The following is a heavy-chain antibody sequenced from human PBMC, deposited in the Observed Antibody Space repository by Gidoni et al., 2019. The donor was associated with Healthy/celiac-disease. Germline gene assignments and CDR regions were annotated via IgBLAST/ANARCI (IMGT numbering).Heavy chain of an antibody. Sequence: QVQLQESGPGLVKPSETLSLTCTVSGGSISSYYWSWIRQPPGKGLEWIGYIYYSGSTNYNPSLKSRVTISVDTSKNQFSLKLSSVTAADTAVYYCARAPAGDAFDIWGQGTMVTVSS. CDR1: GGSISSYY. CDR2: IYYSGST. CDR3: ARAPAGDAFDI. V-gene: IGHV4-59*08. D-gene: IGHD6-25*01. J-gene: IGHJ3*02.